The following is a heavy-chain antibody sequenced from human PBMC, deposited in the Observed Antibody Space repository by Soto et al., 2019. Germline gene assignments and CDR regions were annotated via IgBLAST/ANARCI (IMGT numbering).Heavy chain of an antibody. J-gene: IGHJ4*02. Sequence: EVQLLESGGGLVQPGGSLRLSCAASGFTFSSYAMSWVRQAPGKGLEWVSAISGSGGSTYYADSVKGRCTISRDNSKNTLYLQMSSLRAEDTAVYYCAKEGGYSCGWTPFDYWGQGTLVTVSS. CDR2: ISGSGGST. CDR3: AKEGGYSCGWTPFDY. V-gene: IGHV3-23*01. D-gene: IGHD6-19*01. CDR1: GFTFSSYA.